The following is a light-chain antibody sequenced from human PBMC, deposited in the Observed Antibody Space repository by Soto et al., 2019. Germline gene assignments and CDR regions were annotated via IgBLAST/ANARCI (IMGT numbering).Light chain of an antibody. CDR3: QQYGSSPRT. V-gene: IGKV3-20*01. CDR2: GAS. J-gene: IGKJ1*01. CDR1: QSVTSSY. Sequence: ENLFFHAPSTLSFSPRERATLSCQASQSVTSSYLAWYQQKPGQAPRLLIYGASSRATGIPDRFSGSGSGTDFTLTISRLEPEDFAVYYCQQYGSSPRTFGQGTKVDIK.